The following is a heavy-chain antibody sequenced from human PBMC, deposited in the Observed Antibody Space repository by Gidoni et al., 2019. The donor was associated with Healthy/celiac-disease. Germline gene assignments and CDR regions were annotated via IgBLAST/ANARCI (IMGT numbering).Heavy chain of an antibody. CDR3: ARVLNIVVVPAANSPYPAGWFDP. CDR2: IYYSGST. D-gene: IGHD2-2*01. V-gene: IGHV4-59*01. CDR1: GGSISSYY. Sequence: QVQLQESGPGLVKPSETLSLTCTVSGGSISSYYWRWIRQPPGKGLEWIGYIYYSGSTNYNPSLKSRVTISVDTSKNQFSLKLSSVTAADTAVYYCARVLNIVVVPAANSPYPAGWFDPWGQGTLVTVSS. J-gene: IGHJ5*02.